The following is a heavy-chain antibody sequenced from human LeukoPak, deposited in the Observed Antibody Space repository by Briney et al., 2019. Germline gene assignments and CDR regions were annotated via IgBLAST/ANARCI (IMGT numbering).Heavy chain of an antibody. J-gene: IGHJ6*03. CDR1: GGTFSSYA. D-gene: IGHD1-26*01. Sequence: GASVKVSCKASGGTFSSYAISWVRQAPGQGLEWMGGIIPIFGTANYAQKFQGRVTITADKSTSTAYMELSSLRSEDTAVYYCATDTIVGATTTPYYYYYMDVWGKGTTVTISS. CDR2: IIPIFGTA. V-gene: IGHV1-69*06. CDR3: ATDTIVGATTTPYYYYYMDV.